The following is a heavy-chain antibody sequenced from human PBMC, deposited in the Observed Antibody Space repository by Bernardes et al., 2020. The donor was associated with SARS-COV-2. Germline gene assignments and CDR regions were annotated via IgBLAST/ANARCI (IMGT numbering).Heavy chain of an antibody. Sequence: GGSLRLSCAASGFTFSDYYMSWIRQAPGKGLEWVSYITSSGSTIYYADSVKGRFTISRDNAKNSLYLQMNSLRAEDTAVYYCATGLRFLEPPRYWGQGTLVTVSS. CDR3: ATGLRFLEPPRY. D-gene: IGHD3-3*01. CDR2: ITSSGSTI. V-gene: IGHV3-11*01. CDR1: GFTFSDYY. J-gene: IGHJ4*02.